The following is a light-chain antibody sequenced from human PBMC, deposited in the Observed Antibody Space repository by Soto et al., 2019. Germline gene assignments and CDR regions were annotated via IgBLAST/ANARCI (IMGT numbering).Light chain of an antibody. J-gene: IGLJ1*01. CDR2: DNN. V-gene: IGLV1-51*01. CDR1: RSNIGNNY. CDR3: RTWDSSLSAGV. Sequence: QSVLTQPPSVSAAPGQKGTISCSGRRSNIGNNYVSWYQQLPGTAPKLLIYDNNKRPSGIPDRFSVSKSGTSATLGITGLQTVDEADYFCRTWDSSLSAGVFGTGTKVTVL.